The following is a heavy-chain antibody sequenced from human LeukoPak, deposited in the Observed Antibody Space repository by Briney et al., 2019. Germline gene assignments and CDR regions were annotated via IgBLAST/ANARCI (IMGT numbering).Heavy chain of an antibody. D-gene: IGHD6-6*01. V-gene: IGHV1-18*04. J-gene: IGHJ4*02. CDR3: AREYSSAYYFDY. Sequence: ASVKVSCKASGYTFTGYYIHWVRHAPGQGLEWMGWISAYNGNTNYAQKLQGRVTMTTDTSTSTAYMELRSLRSDDTAVYYCAREYSSAYYFDYWGQGTLVTVSS. CDR1: GYTFTGYY. CDR2: ISAYNGNT.